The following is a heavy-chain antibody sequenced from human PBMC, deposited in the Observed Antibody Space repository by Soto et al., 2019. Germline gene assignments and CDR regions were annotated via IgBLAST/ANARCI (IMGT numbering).Heavy chain of an antibody. CDR3: ARVRGYCSGGSCFFDY. Sequence: SGTLSLTCTVSGGSVSSGSYYWSWIRQPPGKGLEWIGYIYYSGSTNYNPSLKSRVTISVDTSKNQFSLKLSSVTAADTAVYYCARVRGYCSGGSCFFDYWGQGTLVTSPQ. J-gene: IGHJ4*02. CDR1: GGSVSSGSYY. CDR2: IYYSGST. V-gene: IGHV4-61*01. D-gene: IGHD2-15*01.